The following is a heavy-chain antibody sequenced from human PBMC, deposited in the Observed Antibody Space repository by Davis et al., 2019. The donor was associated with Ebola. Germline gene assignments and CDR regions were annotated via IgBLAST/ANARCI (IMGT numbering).Heavy chain of an antibody. Sequence: GGSLRLSCAASGFTFSSYSMNWVRQAPGKGLEWVSSISSSSSYIYYADSVKGRFTISRDNAKNSLYLQMNSLRAEDTAVYYCASQNFWSGYYSNDYWGQGTLVTVSS. CDR3: ASQNFWSGYYSNDY. CDR1: GFTFSSYS. CDR2: ISSSSSYI. D-gene: IGHD3-3*01. J-gene: IGHJ4*02. V-gene: IGHV3-21*01.